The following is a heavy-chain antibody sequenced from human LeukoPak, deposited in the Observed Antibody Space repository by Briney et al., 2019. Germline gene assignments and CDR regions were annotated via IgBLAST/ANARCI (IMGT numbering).Heavy chain of an antibody. V-gene: IGHV3-53*01. CDR3: ARSCSGGSCYLAFDI. CDR2: IYSGGST. J-gene: IGHJ3*02. CDR1: GFTVSSNY. D-gene: IGHD2-15*01. Sequence: GGSLRLSCAASGFTVSSNYMSWVRQAPGKGLDRVTVIYSGGSTYYADSVKRRFTISRDNSKNTLYLQMNSLRAEDTAVYYCARSCSGGSCYLAFDIWGQGTMVTVSS.